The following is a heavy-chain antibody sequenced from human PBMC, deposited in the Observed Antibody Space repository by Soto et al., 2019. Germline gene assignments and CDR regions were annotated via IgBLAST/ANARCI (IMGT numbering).Heavy chain of an antibody. V-gene: IGHV3-30-3*01. CDR1: GFTFSSYA. Sequence: TGGSLRLSCAASGFTFSSYAMHWVRQAPGKGLEWVAVISYDGSNKYYADSVKGRFTISRDNSKNTLYLQMNSLRAEDTAVYYCARVGTPKYNWFDPWGQGTLVTVSS. D-gene: IGHD1-1*01. CDR3: ARVGTPKYNWFDP. CDR2: ISYDGSNK. J-gene: IGHJ5*02.